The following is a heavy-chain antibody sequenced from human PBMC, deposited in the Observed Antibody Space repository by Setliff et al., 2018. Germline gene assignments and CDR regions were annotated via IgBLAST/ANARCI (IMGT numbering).Heavy chain of an antibody. V-gene: IGHV1-18*01. D-gene: IGHD2-15*01. J-gene: IGHJ5*02. CDR1: GYTFTSYG. CDR3: AGVYCDGGGCYSNWYDP. CDR2: ISAYNGNT. Sequence: ASVKVSCKASGYTFTSYGISWVRQAPGQGLEWMGWISAYNGNTNYAQKFQGRATMTRDTSTSTAYMELRSLRSDDTAVYYCAGVYCDGGGCYSNWYDPWGQGTLVTVSS.